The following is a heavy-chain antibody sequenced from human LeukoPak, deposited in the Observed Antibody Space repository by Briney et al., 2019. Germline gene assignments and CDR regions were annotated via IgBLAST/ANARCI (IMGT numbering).Heavy chain of an antibody. D-gene: IGHD1-1*01. V-gene: IGHV3-66*01. J-gene: IGHJ4*02. CDR3: GRVRGWKCFDY. CDR2: AYSGGST. Sequence: GGSLRLSCAASGFTFSSHGMSWVRQAPGKGLEWVSVAYSGGSTYYADSVKGRFTISRDDPKNTLYLQMNSLRAEDTAVYYCGRVRGWKCFDYWGQGTLVTVSS. CDR1: GFTFSSHG.